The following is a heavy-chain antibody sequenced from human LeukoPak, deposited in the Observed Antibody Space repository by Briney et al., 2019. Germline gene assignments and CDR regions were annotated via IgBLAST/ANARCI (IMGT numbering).Heavy chain of an antibody. D-gene: IGHD2-8*01. CDR2: TNSGGTST. V-gene: IGHV3-23*01. J-gene: IGHJ4*02. CDR1: GFPFSDSS. Sequence: GGSLRLSCATSGFPFSDSSMSWVRQAPGKGLEWISTTNSGGTSTYYAESVKGRFTISRDNSKDTLYLQMSSLRAEDTAVYYCAKQSYARSLGEGGPGTLVSVSS. CDR3: AKQSYARSLGE.